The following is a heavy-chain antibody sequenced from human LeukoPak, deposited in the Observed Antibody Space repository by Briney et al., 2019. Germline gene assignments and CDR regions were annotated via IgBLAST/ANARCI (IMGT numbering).Heavy chain of an antibody. D-gene: IGHD3-16*01. CDR2: IIPILGIA. CDR3: ARDLDRNYVWGY. J-gene: IGHJ4*02. V-gene: IGHV1-69*04. CDR1: GGTFSSYT. Sequence: SVKVSCKASGGTFSSYTISWVRQAPGQGLEWMGRIIPILGIANYAQKFQGRVTITADKSTSTAYMELSGLRSEDTAVYYCARDLDRNYVWGYWGQGTLVTVSS.